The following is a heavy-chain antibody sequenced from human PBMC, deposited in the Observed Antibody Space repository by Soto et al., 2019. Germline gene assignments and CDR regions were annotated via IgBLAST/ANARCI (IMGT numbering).Heavy chain of an antibody. V-gene: IGHV4-31*03. CDR1: GGSISSGGYH. Sequence: SETLSLTCTVSGGSISSGGYHWNWLRQHPGKGLEWIGQIQSSGSASYNPSLQNRVTISVDTTKNQFSLKLSSVTAADTAVYYCAKRGGYDYVWKSYRPDYWGQGTLVTVSS. CDR3: AKRGGYDYVWKSYRPDY. CDR2: IQSSGSA. D-gene: IGHD3-16*02. J-gene: IGHJ4*02.